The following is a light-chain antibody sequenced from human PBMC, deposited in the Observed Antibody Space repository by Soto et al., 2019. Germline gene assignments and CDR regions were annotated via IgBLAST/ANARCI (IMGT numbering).Light chain of an antibody. J-gene: IGKJ4*01. CDR3: QQSYSTPLSLT. Sequence: DLQMTQSPSSLSASVGDRVTITCRASQSISSYLNWYQQKPGKAPKLLIYAASSLQSGVPSRFSGSGSGTDFTLTISRLQPEDFATYYCQQSYSTPLSLTFGGGTKVEIK. CDR2: AAS. CDR1: QSISSY. V-gene: IGKV1-39*01.